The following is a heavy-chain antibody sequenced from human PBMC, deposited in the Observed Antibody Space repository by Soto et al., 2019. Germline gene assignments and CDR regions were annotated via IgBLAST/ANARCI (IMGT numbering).Heavy chain of an antibody. CDR2: IYDGGRT. CDR1: GGSISTVDYW. J-gene: IGHJ4*02. CDR3: ARGQSGDKVDS. V-gene: IGHV4-30-4*01. D-gene: IGHD7-27*01. Sequence: QVQLQESGPGLVKPSQTLSLTCTVSGGSISTVDYWWSWIRQSPDMGLEWIGHIYDGGRTYNNPSLESRVTISVDTSKSQLSLTLSSVSAADTAVYYCARGQSGDKVDSWGQGTLVTVSS.